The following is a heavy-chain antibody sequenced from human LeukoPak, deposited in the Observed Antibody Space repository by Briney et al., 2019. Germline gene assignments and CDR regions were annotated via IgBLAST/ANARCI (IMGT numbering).Heavy chain of an antibody. CDR2: INPSGGST. CDR1: GYTFTSYY. Sequence: ASVKVSCKASGYTFTSYYMHWVRQAPGQGLEWMGIINPSGGSTSYAQKFQGRVTMTRDTSTSTVYMELSSLRSEDTAVYYCARGGIVVVPAAPRPLYYYYGMDVWAKGPRSPSP. J-gene: IGHJ6*02. CDR3: ARGGIVVVPAAPRPLYYYYGMDV. V-gene: IGHV1-46*01. D-gene: IGHD2-2*01.